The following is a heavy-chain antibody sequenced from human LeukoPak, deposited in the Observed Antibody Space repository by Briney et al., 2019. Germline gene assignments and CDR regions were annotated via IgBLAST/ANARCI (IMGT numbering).Heavy chain of an antibody. V-gene: IGHV4-39*07. D-gene: IGHD3-10*01. CDR3: ARVGDFYGSGTF. CDR1: GGSISSSVYY. J-gene: IGHJ4*02. Sequence: SETLSLTCTVSGGSISSSVYYWGWIRQPPGKGLEWIGSIYYSGSTYYNPSLKSRVTISVDTSKNQFSLKLSSVTAADTAVYYCARVGDFYGSGTFWGQGTLVTVSS. CDR2: IYYSGST.